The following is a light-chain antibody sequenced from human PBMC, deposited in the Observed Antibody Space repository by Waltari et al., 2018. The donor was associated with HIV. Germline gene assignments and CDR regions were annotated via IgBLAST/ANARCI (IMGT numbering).Light chain of an antibody. CDR2: GAS. Sequence: EIVMTQSPATLSVSPGERATLSCRASQSFSSDLAWYQHKPGQAPRLLIYGASTRAAGIPARFSGSGSGTEFTLTISSLQSEDFAVYYCHQYNNWPLSFGQGTKLEIK. V-gene: IGKV3-15*01. J-gene: IGKJ2*01. CDR1: QSFSSD. CDR3: HQYNNWPLS.